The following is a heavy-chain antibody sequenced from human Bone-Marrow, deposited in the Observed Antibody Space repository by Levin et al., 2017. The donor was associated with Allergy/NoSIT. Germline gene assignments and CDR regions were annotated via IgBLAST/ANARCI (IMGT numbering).Heavy chain of an antibody. CDR3: AKAGTTVMLDYSYLDV. D-gene: IGHD4-17*01. CDR2: LDGSSGKT. Sequence: AGGSLRLSCAASGFTFSNYAMSWVRQAPGRGLEWVSSLDGSSGKTRYADAVKGRFIISREYSKNTLFLQMNSLRVEDTARYYCAKAGTTVMLDYSYLDVWGEGTAVTVSS. J-gene: IGHJ6*03. CDR1: GFTFSNYA. V-gene: IGHV3-23*01.